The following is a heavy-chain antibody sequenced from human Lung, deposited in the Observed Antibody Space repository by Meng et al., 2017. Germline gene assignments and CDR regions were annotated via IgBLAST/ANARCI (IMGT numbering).Heavy chain of an antibody. D-gene: IGHD3-22*01. V-gene: IGHV3-66*02. Sequence: GESLKISCAASGFTVSSNYMSWVRQAPGKGLEWVSVIFSGGNTYYADSVKGRFTISRDNSKNTLYLQMNSLRAEDTAVYYCARASSGYYEYFQHWGQGTRVTVSS. CDR1: GFTVSSNY. J-gene: IGHJ1*01. CDR2: IFSGGNT. CDR3: ARASSGYYEYFQH.